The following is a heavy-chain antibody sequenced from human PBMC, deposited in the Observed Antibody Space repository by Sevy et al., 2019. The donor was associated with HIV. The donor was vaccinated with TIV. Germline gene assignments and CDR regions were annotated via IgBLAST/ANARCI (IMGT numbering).Heavy chain of an antibody. Sequence: GRSLRLSCAASGFTFSSYSMNWVRQAPGKGLEWVSYISSSSSTIYYADSVKGRFTISRDNAKNSLYLQMNSLRAEDKAVYYCARGQIYCSSTSCYIDYYYYGMDVWGQGTTVTVSS. CDR3: ARGQIYCSSTSCYIDYYYYGMDV. CDR2: ISSSSSTI. D-gene: IGHD2-2*02. V-gene: IGHV3-48*01. CDR1: GFTFSSYS. J-gene: IGHJ6*02.